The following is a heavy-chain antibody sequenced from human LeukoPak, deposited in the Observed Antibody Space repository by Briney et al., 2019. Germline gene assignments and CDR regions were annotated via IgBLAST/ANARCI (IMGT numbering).Heavy chain of an antibody. CDR3: ARGDYYYDYAWGSYRSFAFDY. CDR1: GYTFTGYY. CDR2: INPISGGT. Sequence: GASAKVSCKASGYTFTGYYMHWVRQAPGQGLEWMGWINPISGGTNYAQKFQGRVTMTRDTSISTAYMELSRLRSDDTAVYYCARGDYYYDYAWGSYRSFAFDYWGQGTLVTVSS. D-gene: IGHD3-16*02. J-gene: IGHJ4*02. V-gene: IGHV1-2*02.